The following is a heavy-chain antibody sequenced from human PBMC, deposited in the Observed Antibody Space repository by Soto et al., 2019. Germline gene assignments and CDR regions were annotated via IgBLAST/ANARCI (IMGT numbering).Heavy chain of an antibody. CDR3: ARRSTYCSSSGCYFDY. J-gene: IGHJ4*02. Sequence: GESLKISCKGSGYSFISYWIVWVRQMPGKGLEYMGIIYPGDSDTRYSPSFQGQVTISADKSIGTAYLQWSSLKASDTAMYYCARRSTYCSSSGCYFDYWGQGIPVTVSS. CDR2: IYPGDSDT. D-gene: IGHD2-2*01. CDR1: GYSFISYW. V-gene: IGHV5-51*01.